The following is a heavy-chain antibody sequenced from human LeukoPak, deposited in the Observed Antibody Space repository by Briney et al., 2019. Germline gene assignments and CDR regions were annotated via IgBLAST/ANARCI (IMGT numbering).Heavy chain of an antibody. CDR3: ARETGD. V-gene: IGHV4-31*03. J-gene: IGHJ4*02. Sequence: PAQTLSLTCTVSGGSISSGGYYWSGIPQHPGKGLEGIGYIYYSGSTYYNPSLKSRITISVDTSKNQFFPKLGSVTAADTAVYYCARETGDWGQGTMVTVSS. CDR1: GGSISSGGYY. CDR2: IYYSGST.